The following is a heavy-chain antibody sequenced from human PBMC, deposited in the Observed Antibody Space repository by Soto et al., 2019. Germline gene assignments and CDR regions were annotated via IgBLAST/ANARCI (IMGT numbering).Heavy chain of an antibody. D-gene: IGHD2-2*01. V-gene: IGHV4-61*01. J-gene: IGHJ4*02. CDR3: ARLIVVVPAAMGGFDY. CDR2: IYYSGST. CDR1: GGSVSSGSYS. Sequence: XETLALTCTVSGGSVSSGSYSGSWIRQPPGKGLEWIGYIYYSGSTNYNPSLKSRVTISVDTSKNQFSLKLSSVTAADTAVYYCARLIVVVPAAMGGFDYWGQGTLVTVSS.